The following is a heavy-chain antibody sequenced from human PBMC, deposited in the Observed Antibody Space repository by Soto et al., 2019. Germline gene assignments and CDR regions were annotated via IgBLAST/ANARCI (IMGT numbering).Heavy chain of an antibody. V-gene: IGHV1-69*02. CDR1: GGTFSSYT. CDR3: ARDPALYGMDV. CDR2: IIPILGIA. J-gene: IGHJ6*02. Sequence: QVQLVQSGAEVKKPGSSVKVSCKASGGTFSSYTISWVRQAPGQGLEWMGRIIPILGIANYAQKFQGRVRITAEKSTSTAYMELSSLRSEDTAVYYCARDPALYGMDVWGQGTTVTVSS.